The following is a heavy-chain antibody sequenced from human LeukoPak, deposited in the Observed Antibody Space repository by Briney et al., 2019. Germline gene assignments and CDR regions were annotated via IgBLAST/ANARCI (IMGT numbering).Heavy chain of an antibody. CDR2: IYSGDST. J-gene: IGHJ6*02. CDR3: ACESYYAYGMGV. Sequence: PGGSLRLSCAASGFTVSSNHMSWVRQAPGKGLEWVSVIYSGDSTYCADSVKGRFTISRHNSKNTLYLQMNSLSAEDTAVYYCACESYYAYGMGVWGQGTTLTVSS. CDR1: GFTVSSNH. V-gene: IGHV3-53*04. D-gene: IGHD3-10*01.